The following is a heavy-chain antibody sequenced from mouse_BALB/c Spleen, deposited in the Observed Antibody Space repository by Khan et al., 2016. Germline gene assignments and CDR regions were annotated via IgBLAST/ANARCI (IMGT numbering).Heavy chain of an antibody. J-gene: IGHJ4*01. Sequence: QVQLKQSGPELKKPGETVKISCKASGYTFTDYSMHWVKQAPGKGLKWMGWINTETGEPTYADDFKGRFAFSLETSASTALLEINNLKNEDTATYFCARSTVVARNYYAMDYWGQGTAVTVSS. CDR2: INTETGEP. D-gene: IGHD1-1*01. V-gene: IGHV9-2-1*01. CDR3: ARSTVVARNYYAMDY. CDR1: GYTFTDYS.